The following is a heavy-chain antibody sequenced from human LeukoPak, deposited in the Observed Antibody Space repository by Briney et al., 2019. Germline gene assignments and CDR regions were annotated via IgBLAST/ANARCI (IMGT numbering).Heavy chain of an antibody. Sequence: GGSLRLSCAASGFTFSSYSMNWVRQAPGKGLEWVSSISSSSSYIYYADSVKGRFNISRDNAKNSLYLQMNSLRAEDTAVYYCARDHGYSYGYSFDYWGQGTLVTVSS. CDR2: ISSSSSYI. CDR3: ARDHGYSYGYSFDY. CDR1: GFTFSSYS. D-gene: IGHD5-18*01. V-gene: IGHV3-21*01. J-gene: IGHJ4*02.